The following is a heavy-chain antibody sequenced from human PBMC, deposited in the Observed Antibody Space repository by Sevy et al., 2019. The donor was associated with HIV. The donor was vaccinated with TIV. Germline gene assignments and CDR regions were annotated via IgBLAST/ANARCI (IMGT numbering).Heavy chain of an antibody. J-gene: IGHJ5*02. CDR2: ISSSSKYI. Sequence: GGSLRLSCSASGFTFSYYSMTWVRQAPGKGLEWVSSISSSSKYIYYEDSMRGRFTISRDNAENSLYLHINNLRAEDTAVYYCAISPPKIAAAGKSTRYGLWGQGTLVTVSS. CDR1: GFTFSYYS. D-gene: IGHD6-13*01. V-gene: IGHV3-21*01. CDR3: AISPPKIAAAGKSTRYGL.